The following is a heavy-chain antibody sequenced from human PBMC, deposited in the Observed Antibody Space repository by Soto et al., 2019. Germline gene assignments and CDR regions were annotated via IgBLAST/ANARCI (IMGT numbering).Heavy chain of an antibody. J-gene: IGHJ4*02. D-gene: IGHD3-22*01. CDR2: INHSGST. V-gene: IGHV4-34*01. CDR1: GGSFSGYY. Sequence: PSETLSLTCAVDGGSFSGYYWSWIRQPPGKGLEWIGEINHSGSTNYNPSLKSRLTISVDTSKNQFSLKLRSVTAADTAVYYCARTITYYYDRSGYRFDYWGQGTLVSVTS. CDR3: ARTITYYYDRSGYRFDY.